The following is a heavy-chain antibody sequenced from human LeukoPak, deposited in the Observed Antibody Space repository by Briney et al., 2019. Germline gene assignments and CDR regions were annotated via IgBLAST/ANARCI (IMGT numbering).Heavy chain of an antibody. J-gene: IGHJ2*01. Sequence: GGSLRLSCAASGFTFSDYYMNWIRQAPGKGLEWVSYISSSSSYTNYADSVKGRFTISRDNAKNSLYLQMNSVRAEDTAVYYCARRGSGTGYWYFDLWGRGTLLTVSS. V-gene: IGHV3-11*06. D-gene: IGHD5-12*01. CDR3: ARRGSGTGYWYFDL. CDR2: ISSSSSYT. CDR1: GFTFSDYY.